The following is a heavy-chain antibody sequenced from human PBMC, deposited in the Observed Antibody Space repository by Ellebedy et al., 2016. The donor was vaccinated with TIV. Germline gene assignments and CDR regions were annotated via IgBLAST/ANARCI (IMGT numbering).Heavy chain of an antibody. Sequence: GESLKISCAASGLTFSSHSMNWVRQAPGKGLEWVSCIGNTGNTVYYADPVKGRFTISRDNAMNSLYLGMNSLRDEDTAVYYCARVRGTYAYGMDVWGQGTTVTVSS. CDR3: ARVRGTYAYGMDV. CDR2: IGNTGNTV. D-gene: IGHD3-16*01. V-gene: IGHV3-48*02. CDR1: GLTFSSHS. J-gene: IGHJ6*02.